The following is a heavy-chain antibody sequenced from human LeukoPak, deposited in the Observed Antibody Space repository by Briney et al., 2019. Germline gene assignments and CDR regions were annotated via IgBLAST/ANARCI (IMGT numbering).Heavy chain of an antibody. J-gene: IGHJ6*02. D-gene: IGHD4-17*01. Sequence: GGSLRLSCAASGFSFSSDAMSWVRQAPGKGLEWVSAISGSGGSTYYADSVKGRFTISRDNSKNTLYLQMNSLRAEDTAVYYCAKGRTTTVTPGYYGMDVWGQGTTVTVSS. CDR1: GFSFSSDA. CDR2: ISGSGGST. V-gene: IGHV3-23*01. CDR3: AKGRTTTVTPGYYGMDV.